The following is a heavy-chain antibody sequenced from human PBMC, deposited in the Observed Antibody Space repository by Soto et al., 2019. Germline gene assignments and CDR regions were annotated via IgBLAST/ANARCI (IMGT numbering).Heavy chain of an antibody. V-gene: IGHV3-23*01. CDR2: ISGSGGST. D-gene: IGHD6-13*01. CDR3: AKKAGQRLVLVPWYYYYMDV. J-gene: IGHJ6*03. Sequence: GGSLRLSCAASGFTFSSYAMSWVRQAPGKGLEWVSAISGSGGSTYYADSVKGRFTISRDNSKNTLYLQMNSLRAEDTAVYYCAKKAGQRLVLVPWYYYYMDVWGKGTTVTVSS. CDR1: GFTFSSYA.